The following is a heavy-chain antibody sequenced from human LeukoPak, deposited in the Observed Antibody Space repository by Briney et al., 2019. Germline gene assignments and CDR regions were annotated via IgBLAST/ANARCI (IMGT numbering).Heavy chain of an antibody. D-gene: IGHD3-22*01. CDR3: ARYYYYDGSGYYLGWFDS. J-gene: IGHJ5*01. V-gene: IGHV3-53*01. CDR2: IYSVGST. Sequence: GGSLRLSCAASGFTVSSNYMSWVRQAPGRGLEWVSVIYSVGSTYYADSVKGRFTISRDNSKNTLYLQMNSLRAEDTAVYYCARYYYYDGSGYYLGWFDSWGQGTLVTVSS. CDR1: GFTVSSNY.